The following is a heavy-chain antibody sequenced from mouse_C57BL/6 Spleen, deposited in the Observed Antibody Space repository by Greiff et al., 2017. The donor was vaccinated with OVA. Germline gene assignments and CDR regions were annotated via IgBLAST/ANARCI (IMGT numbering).Heavy chain of an antibody. CDR2: IDPSDSYT. Sequence: QVQLKQPGAELVMPGASVKLSCKASGYTFTSYWMHWVKQRPGQGLEWIGEIDPSDSYTNYNQKFKGKSTLTVDKSSSTAYMQLSSLTSEDSAVYYCARQYYGSSQQAWYFDVWGTGTTVTVSS. CDR3: ARQYYGSSQQAWYFDV. J-gene: IGHJ1*03. V-gene: IGHV1-69*01. CDR1: GYTFTSYW. D-gene: IGHD1-1*01.